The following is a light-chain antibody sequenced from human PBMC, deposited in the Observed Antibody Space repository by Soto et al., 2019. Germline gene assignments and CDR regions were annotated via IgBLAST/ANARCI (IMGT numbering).Light chain of an antibody. CDR1: QSISNW. Sequence: DIQMTQSPSTLSASVGDRVTITCRASQSISNWLAWYQQKPGKAPKLLIYDVSSLESGVPSRFSGSGSGTEFTLTISSLQPDDVATYYCQQSNSFWTFGQGTKV. V-gene: IGKV1-5*01. CDR3: QQSNSFWT. J-gene: IGKJ1*01. CDR2: DVS.